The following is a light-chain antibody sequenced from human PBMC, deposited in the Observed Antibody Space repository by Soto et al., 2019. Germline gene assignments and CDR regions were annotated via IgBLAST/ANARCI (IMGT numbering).Light chain of an antibody. CDR2: SAS. Sequence: AIQMTQSPSSVSASVGDRVTITCRASQGIRNELGWYQQKPGKAPKLLIYSASSLQSGVPSRFSGSGSGTDFILTISGLHPEVFASDFCLQEFTYPRTFGQGTNVDIK. CDR3: LQEFTYPRT. J-gene: IGKJ1*01. V-gene: IGKV1-6*01. CDR1: QGIRNE.